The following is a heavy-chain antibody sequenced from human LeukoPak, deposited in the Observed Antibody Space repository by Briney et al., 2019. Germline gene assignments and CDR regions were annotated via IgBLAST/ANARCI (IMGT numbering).Heavy chain of an antibody. CDR1: GYTFTSYG. D-gene: IGHD1-26*01. J-gene: IGHJ1*01. CDR2: ISAYNGNT. CDR3: ASNWGSYNPRGYFQH. V-gene: IGHV1-18*01. Sequence: WASVKVSCKASGYTFTSYGISWVRQAPGQGLEWMGWISAYNGNTNYAQKLQGRVTMTTDTSTSTAYMELRSLRSDDTAVYYCASNWGSYNPRGYFQHWGQGTLVTVSS.